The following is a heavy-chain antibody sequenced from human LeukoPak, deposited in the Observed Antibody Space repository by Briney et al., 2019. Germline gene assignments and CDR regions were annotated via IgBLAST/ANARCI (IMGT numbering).Heavy chain of an antibody. CDR3: ARDNFDSVWYGEVVGCMDV. V-gene: IGHV1-18*01. CDR2: ISAYNGKT. CDR1: GYTFTTYG. D-gene: IGHD6-19*01. Sequence: ASVKVSCKASGYTFTTYGISWVRQAPGQGLEWMGWISAYNGKTTYAQKFQGRVTMTTDTSTSTAYMELRSLRYDDTAVYYCARDNFDSVWYGEVVGCMDVWGKGTTVTVSS. J-gene: IGHJ6*03.